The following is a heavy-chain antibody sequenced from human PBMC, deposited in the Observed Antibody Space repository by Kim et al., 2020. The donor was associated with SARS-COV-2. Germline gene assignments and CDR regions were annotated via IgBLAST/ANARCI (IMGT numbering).Heavy chain of an antibody. Sequence: GGSLRLSCAASGFTVSSNYMSWVRQAPGKGLEWVSVIYSGGSTYYADSVKGRFTISRDNSKNTLYLQMNSLRAEDTAVYYCARSGEIFGVVITYFDYWGQGTLVTVSS. D-gene: IGHD3-3*01. J-gene: IGHJ4*02. CDR1: GFTVSSNY. V-gene: IGHV3-53*01. CDR3: ARSGEIFGVVITYFDY. CDR2: IYSGGST.